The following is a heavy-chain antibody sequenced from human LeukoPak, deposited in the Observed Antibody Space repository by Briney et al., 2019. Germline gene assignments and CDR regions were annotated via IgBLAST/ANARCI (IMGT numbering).Heavy chain of an antibody. Sequence: GGSLRLSCAASGFTFSNAWMNWVRQAPGKGLEWVSSISSSSSYIYYADSVKGRFTISRDNAKNSLYLQMNSLRAEDTAVYYCARDRDDYGGTFDYWGQGTLVTVSS. CDR3: ARDRDDYGGTFDY. CDR1: GFTFSNAW. J-gene: IGHJ4*02. D-gene: IGHD4-17*01. CDR2: ISSSSSYI. V-gene: IGHV3-21*01.